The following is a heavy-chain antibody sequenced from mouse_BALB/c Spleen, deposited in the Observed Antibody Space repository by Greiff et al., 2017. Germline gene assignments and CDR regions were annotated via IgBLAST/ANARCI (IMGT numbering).Heavy chain of an antibody. CDR1: GYTFTSYW. Sequence: VQLQQSGAELAKPGASVKMSCKASGYTFTSYWMHWVKQRPGQGLEWIGYINPSTGYTEYNQKFKDKATLTADKSSSTAYMQLSSLTSEDSAVYYCARVRRERTGTYWGQGTTLTVSS. V-gene: IGHV1-7*01. D-gene: IGHD4-1*01. CDR3: ARVRRERTGTY. CDR2: INPSTGYT. J-gene: IGHJ2*01.